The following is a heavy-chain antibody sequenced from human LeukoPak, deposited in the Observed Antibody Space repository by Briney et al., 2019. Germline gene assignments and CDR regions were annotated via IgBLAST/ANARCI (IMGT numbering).Heavy chain of an antibody. Sequence: ASVKVSCKASGYTFTSYGISWVRQAPGQGLEWMGWISAYNGNTNYAQKLQGRVTMTTDTPTSTAYMELRSLRSVYTAVYYSVRERGLYASSSDDSSPPDYWGEGTLVTVSS. CDR2: ISAYNGNT. CDR3: VRERGLYASSSDDSSPPDY. J-gene: IGHJ4*02. D-gene: IGHD3-22*01. V-gene: IGHV1-18*01. CDR1: GYTFTSYG.